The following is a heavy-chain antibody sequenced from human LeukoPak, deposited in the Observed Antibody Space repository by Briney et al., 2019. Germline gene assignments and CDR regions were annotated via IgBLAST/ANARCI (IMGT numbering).Heavy chain of an antibody. V-gene: IGHV3-11*01. CDR1: GFTFSSHS. Sequence: GGSLRLSCAASGFTFSSHSMGWVRQAPGKGLEWVSYISSSGSTIYYADSVKGRFTISRDNAKNSLYLQMNSLRAEDTAVYYCARVGSTMVRGVIDYWGQGTLVTVSS. CDR3: ARVGSTMVRGVIDY. CDR2: ISSSGSTI. D-gene: IGHD3-10*01. J-gene: IGHJ4*02.